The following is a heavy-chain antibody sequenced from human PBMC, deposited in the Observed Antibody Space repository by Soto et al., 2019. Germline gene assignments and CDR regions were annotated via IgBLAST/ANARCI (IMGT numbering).Heavy chain of an antibody. D-gene: IGHD3-10*01. CDR3: ARTFYYGSGTSDY. J-gene: IGHJ4*02. CDR1: GGSISSGDSY. CDR2: IYYSGSA. V-gene: IGHV4-31*03. Sequence: SETLSLTCTLSGGSISSGDSYWTWIRQHPGTGLEWIGYIYYSGSAYYNPSLKSRVTISVDTSRSQFSLKLSSVTAADTAVYYCARTFYYGSGTSDYWGQGTLVTVSS.